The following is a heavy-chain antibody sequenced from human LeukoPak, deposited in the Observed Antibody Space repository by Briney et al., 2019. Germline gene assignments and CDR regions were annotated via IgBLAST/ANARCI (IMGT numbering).Heavy chain of an antibody. V-gene: IGHV3-21*01. CDR3: ARPLSGTTDFDY. CDR2: ISSSSSYI. J-gene: IGHJ4*02. CDR1: GFTFSSYT. Sequence: PGGSLRLSCAASGFTFSSYTMNWVRQAPGKGLEWVSLISSSSSYIFYADPVKGRFTTSRDNAKKSLYLQMNSLRAEDTAVYYCARPLSGTTDFDYWGQGTLVTVSS. D-gene: IGHD1-20*01.